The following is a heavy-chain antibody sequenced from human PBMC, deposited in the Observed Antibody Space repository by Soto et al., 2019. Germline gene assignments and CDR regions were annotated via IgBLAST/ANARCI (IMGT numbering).Heavy chain of an antibody. CDR1: GGSFSGYY. J-gene: IGHJ6*02. V-gene: IGHV4-34*01. D-gene: IGHD3-9*01. Sequence: SETLSLTCAVYGGSFSGYYWSWIRQPPGKGLEWIGEINHSGSTNYNPSLKSRVTISVDTSKNQFSLKLSSVTAADTAVYYCARGFDILTGYYRAHYYYGMDVWGQGTTVTVS. CDR2: INHSGST. CDR3: ARGFDILTGYYRAHYYYGMDV.